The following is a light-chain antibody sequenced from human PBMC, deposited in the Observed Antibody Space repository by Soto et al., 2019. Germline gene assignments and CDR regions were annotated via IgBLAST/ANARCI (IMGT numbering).Light chain of an antibody. Sequence: EIVLTQSPDTLSLSPGERATLSCRASQTVRNNYLAWYQQKPGQAPRLLIYGASTRATGIPARFSGSGSGTEFTLTISSLQSEDFAVYYCQQYNNWPPITFGQGTRLEIK. CDR1: QTVRNN. V-gene: IGKV3D-15*01. CDR3: QQYNNWPPIT. J-gene: IGKJ5*01. CDR2: GAS.